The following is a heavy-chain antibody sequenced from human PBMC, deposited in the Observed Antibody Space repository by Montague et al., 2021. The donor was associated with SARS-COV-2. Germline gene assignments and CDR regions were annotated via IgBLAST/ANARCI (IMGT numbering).Heavy chain of an antibody. CDR3: ARQEPIVVVVAAARGWFDP. Sequence: SETLSLTCTVSGGSISSSSHYWGWIRQPPGKGLEWIGSIYYSGSTYYNPSLKSRVTISVDTSKNQFSLKLSSVTAADTAVYYCARQEPIVVVVAAARGWFDPWVQGTLVTVSS. J-gene: IGHJ5*02. CDR1: GGSISSSSHY. V-gene: IGHV4-39*01. D-gene: IGHD2-15*01. CDR2: IYYSGST.